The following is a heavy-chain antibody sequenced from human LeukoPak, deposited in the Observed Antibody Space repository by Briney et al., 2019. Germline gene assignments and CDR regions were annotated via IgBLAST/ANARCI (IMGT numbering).Heavy chain of an antibody. V-gene: IGHV4-59*01. D-gene: IGHD1-14*01. Sequence: SETLSLTCTVSGGSISSYYWSWIRQPPGKGLEWIGYIYYSGSTNYNPSLKSRVTISVDTSKNQFSLKLSSVTAADTAVYYCARAVTGRGGGWFDPWGQGTLVTASS. CDR3: ARAVTGRGGGWFDP. CDR1: GGSISSYY. J-gene: IGHJ5*02. CDR2: IYYSGST.